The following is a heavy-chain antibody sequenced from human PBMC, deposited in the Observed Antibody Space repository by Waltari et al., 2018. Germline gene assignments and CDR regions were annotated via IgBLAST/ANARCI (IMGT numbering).Heavy chain of an antibody. V-gene: IGHV4-39*07. CDR2: IYYSGSP. CDR3: ARMVRGYCSSTSCHTDH. D-gene: IGHD2-2*01. J-gene: IGHJ4*02. CDR1: GGSIRSSSYY. Sequence: QLQLQESGPGLVKPSETLSLTCTVSGGSIRSSSYYWGWVRQPPGKGLEWIGSIYYSGSPYYNPSLKSRVTISVDTSKNQFSLRVSSVTAADTAVFYCARMVRGYCSSTSCHTDHWGQGTLVTVSS.